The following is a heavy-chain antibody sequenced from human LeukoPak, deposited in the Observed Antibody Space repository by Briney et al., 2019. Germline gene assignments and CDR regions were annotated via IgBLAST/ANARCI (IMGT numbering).Heavy chain of an antibody. CDR3: PSSRGVVTAYDI. D-gene: IGHD2-21*02. Sequence: SETLSLTCTVSGGSIGTNYWNWIRQPPGKGLEWLGYIYYTGSTSYNPSLKSRVTMSVDTSKNLFSLKLTSVTAADTAVYYCPSSRGVVTAYDIWGQGTMVTVSS. CDR1: GGSIGTNY. J-gene: IGHJ3*02. CDR2: IYYTGST. V-gene: IGHV4-59*01.